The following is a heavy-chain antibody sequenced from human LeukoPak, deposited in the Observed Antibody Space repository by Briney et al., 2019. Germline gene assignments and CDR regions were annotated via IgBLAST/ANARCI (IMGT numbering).Heavy chain of an antibody. J-gene: IGHJ6*02. CDR2: IYYSGST. D-gene: IGHD3-10*01. CDR1: GGSISSYY. Sequence: NASETLSLTCTVSGGSISSYYWSWIRQPPWKGLEWIGYIYYSGSTNYNPSLKSRVTISVDTTKNQFSLKLSSVTAADTAVYYRARLTMVRGVDYMDVWGQGTTVTVSS. CDR3: ARLTMVRGVDYMDV. V-gene: IGHV4-59*08.